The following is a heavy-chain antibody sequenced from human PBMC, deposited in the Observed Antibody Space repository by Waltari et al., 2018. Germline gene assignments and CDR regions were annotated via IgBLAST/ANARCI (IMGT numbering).Heavy chain of an antibody. Sequence: EVQLLESGGGLVQPGGSLRLSCAASGFTFSSYAMSWVRQAPGKGLEWVSAISGSGGSTYYADSVKGRFTISRDNSKNTLYLQMNSLRAEDTAVYYCASKRAYSSSSRIDYWGQGTLVTVSS. CDR1: GFTFSSYA. CDR3: ASKRAYSSSSRIDY. J-gene: IGHJ4*02. CDR2: ISGSGGST. V-gene: IGHV3-23*01. D-gene: IGHD6-6*01.